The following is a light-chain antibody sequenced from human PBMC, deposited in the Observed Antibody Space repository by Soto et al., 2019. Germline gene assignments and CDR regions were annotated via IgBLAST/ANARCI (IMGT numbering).Light chain of an antibody. Sequence: DFVMTETPLSLSVAPGQPASISCKSSPSLLHITGETFLFWYIQKPGQSPQVXIYEVSTRVSGVPDRFSGSGSGTDFTLEISRVETDDVGIYYCMQSTQLPPTFGQGTKVDIK. CDR1: PSLLHITGETF. V-gene: IGKV2D-29*02. CDR3: MQSTQLPPT. CDR2: EVS. J-gene: IGKJ1*01.